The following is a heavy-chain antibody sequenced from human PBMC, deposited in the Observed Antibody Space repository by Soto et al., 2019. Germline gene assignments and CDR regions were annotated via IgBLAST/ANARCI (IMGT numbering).Heavy chain of an antibody. D-gene: IGHD2-21*01. Sequence: QVQLVQSGAEVKKPGASVKVSCKASGYTFTSYDINWVRQATGQGLEWMGGMNPNSGNTGYAQKFQGRVTMTSYTSISRFYRAMSSLRSDDAAVYFCAGGGLGLYCDSWGQGTLVTFGS. CDR2: MNPNSGNT. CDR1: GYTFTSYD. V-gene: IGHV1-8*01. CDR3: AGGGLGLYCDS. J-gene: IGHJ4*02.